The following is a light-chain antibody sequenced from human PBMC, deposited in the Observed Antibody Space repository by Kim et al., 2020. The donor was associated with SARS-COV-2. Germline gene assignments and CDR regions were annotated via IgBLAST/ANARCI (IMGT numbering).Light chain of an antibody. CDR3: QQYKSYSLT. Sequence: VGDRVPITCRARESISSSLAWYQQKPGKAPRLLVYVASTLESGVPSRFSGSGSGTEFTLTISSLQPEDFATYYCQQYKSYSLTFGGGTKVDIK. CDR1: ESISSS. CDR2: VAS. J-gene: IGKJ4*01. V-gene: IGKV1-5*01.